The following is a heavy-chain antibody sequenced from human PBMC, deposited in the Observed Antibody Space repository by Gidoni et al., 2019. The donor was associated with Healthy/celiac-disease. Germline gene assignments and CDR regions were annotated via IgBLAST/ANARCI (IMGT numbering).Heavy chain of an antibody. D-gene: IGHD6-6*01. V-gene: IGHV3-23*01. J-gene: IGHJ4*02. Sequence: EVRLLASGGGLVQPGRSLILSCTASGFTFSSYAMSWVRQAPGKGLEWVSAISGSGGSTYYADSVKGRFTISRDNSKNTLYLQMNSLRAEDTAVYYCAKDLAAPGEDYWGQGTLVTVSS. CDR2: ISGSGGST. CDR3: AKDLAAPGEDY. CDR1: GFTFSSYA.